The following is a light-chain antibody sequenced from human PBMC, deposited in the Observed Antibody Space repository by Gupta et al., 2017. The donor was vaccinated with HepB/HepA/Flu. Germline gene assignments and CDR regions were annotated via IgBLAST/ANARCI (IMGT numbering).Light chain of an antibody. CDR2: KAS. CDR1: QSISSW. Sequence: DIQMTQSPSTLSASVGARVTITCRASQSISSWLAWYQQKPGKAPKLLIYKASSLESGVPSRFSGSGSGTEFTLTISSLQPDDFATYYCQQYNSYSCSFGQGTKLEIK. V-gene: IGKV1-5*03. J-gene: IGKJ2*04. CDR3: QQYNSYSCS.